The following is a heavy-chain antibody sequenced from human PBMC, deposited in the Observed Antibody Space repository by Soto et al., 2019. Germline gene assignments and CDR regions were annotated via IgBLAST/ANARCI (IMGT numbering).Heavy chain of an antibody. D-gene: IGHD2-2*01. J-gene: IGHJ4*02. CDR3: ARDSGGAVPAAMHY. Sequence: PSETLSLTCAVSGGSISSGGYSWSWIRQPPGKGLEWIGYIYHSGSTYYNPSLKSRVTISVDRSKNQFSLKLSSVTAADTAVYYCARDSGGAVPAAMHYWGQGTLVTVSS. CDR2: IYHSGST. V-gene: IGHV4-30-2*01. CDR1: GGSISSGGYS.